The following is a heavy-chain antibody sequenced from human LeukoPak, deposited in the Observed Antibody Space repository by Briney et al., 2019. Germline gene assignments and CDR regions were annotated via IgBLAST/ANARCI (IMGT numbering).Heavy chain of an antibody. CDR2: ISGSGGST. J-gene: IGHJ5*02. Sequence: GGSLRLSCAASGFTFSSYAMSWVRQAPGKGLEWVSAISGSGGSTYYAASVKGRFTISRDNSKNTLYLQMNSLRTEDTAVYYCASLVRGVIPSMEFDPWGQGTLVTVSS. V-gene: IGHV3-23*01. D-gene: IGHD3-10*01. CDR1: GFTFSSYA. CDR3: ASLVRGVIPSMEFDP.